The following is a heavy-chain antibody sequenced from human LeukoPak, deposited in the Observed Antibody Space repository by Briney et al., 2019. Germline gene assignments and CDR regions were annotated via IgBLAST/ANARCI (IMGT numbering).Heavy chain of an antibody. CDR3: ARHFHSGFKTVTWFDP. CDR2: INHSGST. J-gene: IGHJ5*02. V-gene: IGHV4-34*01. CDR1: GGSFSGYY. D-gene: IGHD6-19*01. Sequence: PSETLSLTCAVYGGSFSGYYWSWIRQPPGKGLEWIGEINHSGSTNYSPSLKSRVTISVDTSKNQFSLKLSSVTAADTAVYYCARHFHSGFKTVTWFDPWGQGTLVTVSS.